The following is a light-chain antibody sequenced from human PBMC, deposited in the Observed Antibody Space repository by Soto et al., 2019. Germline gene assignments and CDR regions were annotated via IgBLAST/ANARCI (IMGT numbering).Light chain of an antibody. J-gene: IGKJ2*01. CDR1: QTVNNY. CDR3: QQRTNWPPLT. Sequence: EIVLTQSPATLSLSPGERATLSCRANQTVNNYLAWFQQKPGQPPRLLIYDASTSAAGVPARFSGSGSGTDFTLTISSLEPEDFVVYYCQQRTNWPPLTFGQGTKLEIK. CDR2: DAS. V-gene: IGKV3-11*01.